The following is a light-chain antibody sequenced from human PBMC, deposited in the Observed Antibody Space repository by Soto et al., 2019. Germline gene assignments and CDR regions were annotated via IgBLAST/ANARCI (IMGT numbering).Light chain of an antibody. CDR1: QSVSTF. V-gene: IGKV3-11*01. CDR3: QQRGDWPPIN. CDR2: NAS. J-gene: IGKJ5*01. Sequence: EIVLTQSPATLSLSPGERAIPSCRSSQSVSTFLAWFQQKPGQPPRLLIYNASNRTTGIPARFSGSGSGTDFTLTIRSLEPEDFAVYYCQQRGDWPPINFGQGTRLEI.